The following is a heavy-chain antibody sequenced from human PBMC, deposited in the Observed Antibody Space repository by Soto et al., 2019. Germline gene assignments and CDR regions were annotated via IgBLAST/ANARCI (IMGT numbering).Heavy chain of an antibody. D-gene: IGHD5-18*01. CDR2: IYYSGST. Sequence: PSETLSLTCTVSGGSISSSSYYWGWIRQPPGKGLEWIGSIYYSGSTYYNPSLQSRVTISVDTSKNQFSLKLSSVTAADTAVYYCARHARRPTAMVDYWGQGTLVTVSS. J-gene: IGHJ4*02. CDR3: ARHARRPTAMVDY. V-gene: IGHV4-39*01. CDR1: GGSISSSSYY.